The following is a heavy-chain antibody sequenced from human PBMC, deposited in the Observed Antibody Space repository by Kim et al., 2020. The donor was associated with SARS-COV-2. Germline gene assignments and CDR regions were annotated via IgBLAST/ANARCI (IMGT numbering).Heavy chain of an antibody. CDR3: ARAAQYSGSYLYYYMDV. V-gene: IGHV1-69*04. J-gene: IGHJ6*03. CDR1: GGTFSSYA. CDR2: IIPILGIA. Sequence: SVKVSCKASGGTFSSYAISWVRQAPGQGLEWMGRIIPILGIANYAQKFQGRVTITADKSTSTAYMELSSLRSEDTAVYYCARAAQYSGSYLYYYMDVWGKGTTVTVSS. D-gene: IGHD1-26*01.